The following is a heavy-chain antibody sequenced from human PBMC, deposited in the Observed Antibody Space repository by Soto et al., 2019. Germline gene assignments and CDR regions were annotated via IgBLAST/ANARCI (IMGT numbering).Heavy chain of an antibody. CDR1: GGSISCGGYY. V-gene: IGHV4-31*03. D-gene: IGHD4-17*01. CDR3: ARGPGYGDSHYYYGMDV. CDR2: IYYSGST. Sequence: VQLQESGPGLVKPSQTLSLTCTVSGGSISCGGYYWSWIRQRPGKGLEWIGYIYYSGSTYYNPSLKSRVTISVDTSKNQFSLKLSSVTAADTAVYYCARGPGYGDSHYYYGMDVWGQGTTVTVSS. J-gene: IGHJ6*02.